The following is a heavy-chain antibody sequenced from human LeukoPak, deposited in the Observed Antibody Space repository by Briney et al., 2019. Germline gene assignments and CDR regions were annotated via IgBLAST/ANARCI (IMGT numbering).Heavy chain of an antibody. Sequence: GGSLRLSCVASGFRFSRFEMNWVRQAPGTGLESVSYISGSGSSIYYADSVKCRFTISRDNAKSSLYLHTNSLRGEDTAVYYCARDMGYCSSSNCYTYYLDYWGQGTLVTVSS. CDR1: GFRFSRFE. CDR3: ARDMGYCSSSNCYTYYLDY. J-gene: IGHJ4*02. CDR2: ISGSGSSI. D-gene: IGHD2-2*01. V-gene: IGHV3-48*03.